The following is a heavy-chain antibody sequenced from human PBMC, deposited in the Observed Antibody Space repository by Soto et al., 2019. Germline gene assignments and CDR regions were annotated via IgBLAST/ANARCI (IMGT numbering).Heavy chain of an antibody. D-gene: IGHD2-8*01. CDR1: GGSISTGGW. Sequence: QVQLQESGPGLVKPSETLSLTCDVSGGSISTGGWWSWVRQPPGKGLEWIGQISQSGTTNYNPSRESRVTRSIDKSKNQSCLHVTAVSATETAVYLCAQFPSCGNNAYLDYWGLGTFVT. J-gene: IGHJ4*02. CDR2: ISQSGTT. V-gene: IGHV4-4*02. CDR3: AQFPSCGNNAYLDY.